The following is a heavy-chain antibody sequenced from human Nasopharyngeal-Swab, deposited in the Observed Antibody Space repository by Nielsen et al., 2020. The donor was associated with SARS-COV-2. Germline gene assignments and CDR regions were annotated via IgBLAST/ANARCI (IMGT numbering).Heavy chain of an antibody. CDR1: GFTFSSYA. CDR2: ISYDGSNK. Sequence: GGSLRLSCAASGFTFSSYAMHWVRQAPGKGLEWVAVISYDGSNKYYADSVKGRFTISRDNSKNTLYLQMNSLRAEDTAVYYCARESGGGHFQNWGQGTLVTVSS. CDR3: ARESGGGHFQN. D-gene: IGHD3-10*01. J-gene: IGHJ1*01. V-gene: IGHV3-30-3*01.